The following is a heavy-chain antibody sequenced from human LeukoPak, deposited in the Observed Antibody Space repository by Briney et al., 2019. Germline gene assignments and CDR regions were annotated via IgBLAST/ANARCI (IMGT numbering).Heavy chain of an antibody. Sequence: GGSLRLSCAASGFTFSSYSMNWVRQAPGKGLEWVSSISSSSSHIYYADSVKGRFTISRDNSKSTLYLQMNSLRVEDTAVFYCAREYCSGGGCYGYFDLWGRGTLVTVSS. CDR3: AREYCSGGGCYGYFDL. CDR1: GFTFSSYS. V-gene: IGHV3-21*04. J-gene: IGHJ2*01. CDR2: ISSSSSHI. D-gene: IGHD2-15*01.